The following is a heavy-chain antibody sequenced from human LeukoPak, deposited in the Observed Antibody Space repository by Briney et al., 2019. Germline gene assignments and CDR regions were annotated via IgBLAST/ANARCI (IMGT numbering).Heavy chain of an antibody. CDR3: ARDSSHLGYCSGGSCYDPTDRVHFDY. V-gene: IGHV1-2*02. D-gene: IGHD2-15*01. Sequence: ASGKLSCTTSGYTFTTYYMHWVRQAPGQGLELMGWINPNSGGTDYAQKFQGRGTMTRDTSISTAYMELSRLRSDGAAVYYCARDSSHLGYCSGGSCYDPTDRVHFDYWGQGTLVTVSS. J-gene: IGHJ4*02. CDR1: GYTFTTYY. CDR2: INPNSGGT.